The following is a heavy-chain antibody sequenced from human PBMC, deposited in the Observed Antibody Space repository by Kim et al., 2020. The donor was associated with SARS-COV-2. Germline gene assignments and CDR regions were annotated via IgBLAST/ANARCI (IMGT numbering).Heavy chain of an antibody. Sequence: SETLSLTCTVSGGFISSSSYYWGWIRQPPGKGLEWIGSIYYSGSTYYNPSLKSRVTISVDTSKNPFSLKLSSVTAADTAVYYCARHVMDVGDLSSSWYRPGYFDLWGRGTLVTVSS. J-gene: IGHJ2*01. CDR3: ARHVMDVGDLSSSWYRPGYFDL. D-gene: IGHD6-13*01. CDR2: IYYSGST. CDR1: GGFISSSSYY. V-gene: IGHV4-39*01.